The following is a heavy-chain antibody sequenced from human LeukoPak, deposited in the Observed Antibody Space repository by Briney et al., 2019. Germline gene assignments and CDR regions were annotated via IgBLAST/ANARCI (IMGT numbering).Heavy chain of an antibody. J-gene: IGHJ4*02. Sequence: SETLSLTCTVSGGSISSSSYYWGWIRQPPGKGLEWIGSIYYSGSTYCNPSLKSRVTISVDTSKNQFSLKLSSVTAADTAVYYCARLRPYYDFWSGYYTGSLDYWGQGTLVTVSS. CDR2: IYYSGST. V-gene: IGHV4-39*01. CDR1: GGSISSSSYY. D-gene: IGHD3-3*01. CDR3: ARLRPYYDFWSGYYTGSLDY.